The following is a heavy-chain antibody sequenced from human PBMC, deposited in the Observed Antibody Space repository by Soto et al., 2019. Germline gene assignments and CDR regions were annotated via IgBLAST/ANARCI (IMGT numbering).Heavy chain of an antibody. CDR3: TRDEKSLLIDRVYFDL. Sequence: EVQLVESGGGLVQPGRSLRLSCTASGFTFGDYAMSWFRQAPGKGLEWVGFIRSKAYGGTTEYAASVRGRFTISRDDSKSIAYLQMNSLKTEDTAVYYCTRDEKSLLIDRVYFDLWGRGTLVTVSS. V-gene: IGHV3-49*03. D-gene: IGHD5-12*01. CDR2: IRSKAYGGTT. J-gene: IGHJ2*01. CDR1: GFTFGDYA.